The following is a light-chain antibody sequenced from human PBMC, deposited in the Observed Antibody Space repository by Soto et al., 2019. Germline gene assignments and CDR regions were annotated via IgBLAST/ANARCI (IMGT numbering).Light chain of an antibody. CDR3: QQYYSTPRAT. Sequence: DIVMTQSPDSLAVSLGERATINCKSSQSVLYSSNNKNYLAWYQQKPGQPPKLLIYWASTRESGVPDRFSGSGSGTDFTLTISILQAEDVAVYYCQQYYSTPRATFGPGTKVDIK. V-gene: IGKV4-1*01. CDR2: WAS. J-gene: IGKJ3*01. CDR1: QSVLYSSNNKNY.